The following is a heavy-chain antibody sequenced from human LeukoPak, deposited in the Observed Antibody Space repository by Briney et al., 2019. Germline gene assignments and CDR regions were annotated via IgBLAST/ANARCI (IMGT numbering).Heavy chain of an antibody. V-gene: IGHV4-4*09. D-gene: IGHD3-9*01. CDR1: GGSISSYY. CDR2: IYNSGIT. Sequence: SETLSLTCTVFGGSISSYYWSWIRKPPGKGLEWIGYIYNSGITNENPSLKSRVTISGDTSKNQFSLKLSSVTAADTAVYYCARHGDVRYFDWLKDGFDYWGQGTLVTVSS. CDR3: ARHGDVRYFDWLKDGFDY. J-gene: IGHJ4*02.